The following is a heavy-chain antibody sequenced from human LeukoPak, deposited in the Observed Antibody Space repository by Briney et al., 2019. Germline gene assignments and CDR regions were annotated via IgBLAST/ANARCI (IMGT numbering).Heavy chain of an antibody. CDR2: IYWNDDK. J-gene: IGHJ4*02. D-gene: IGHD5-24*01. Sequence: SGPTLVNPTQTLTLTCTFSGFSLSTSGVGVGWIRQPPGKALEWLALIYWNDDKRYSPSLKSRLTITKDTSKHQVVLTMTNMDPVDTATYYCAHTYVEMATIDFDYWGQATLITVSS. V-gene: IGHV2-5*01. CDR1: GFSLSTSGVG. CDR3: AHTYVEMATIDFDY.